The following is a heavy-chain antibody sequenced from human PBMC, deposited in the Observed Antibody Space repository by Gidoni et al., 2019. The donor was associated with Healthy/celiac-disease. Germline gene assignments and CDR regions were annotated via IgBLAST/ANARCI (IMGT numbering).Heavy chain of an antibody. D-gene: IGHD4-17*01. Sequence: QVQLVQSGAEVKKPGSSVTVSCKASGVTFSSYTISLLRQAPGQGLEWMGRIIPILGIANYAQKFQGRVTITADKSTSTADMELSSLRSEDTDVYYCAREMQDGDYVVGYWGQGTLVTVSS. CDR2: IIPILGIA. V-gene: IGHV1-69*08. J-gene: IGHJ4*02. CDR3: AREMQDGDYVVGY. CDR1: GVTFSSYT.